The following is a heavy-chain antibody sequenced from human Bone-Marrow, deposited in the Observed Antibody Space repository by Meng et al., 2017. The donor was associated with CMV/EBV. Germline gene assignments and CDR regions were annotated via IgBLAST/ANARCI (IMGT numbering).Heavy chain of an antibody. J-gene: IGHJ6*02. D-gene: IGHD2-2*01. V-gene: IGHV1-69*10. Sequence: SVKVSCKASGGTFSSYAISWVRQAPGQGLEWMGGIIPILGIANYAQKFQGRVTMTTDTSTSTAYMELRSLRSDDTAVYYCARDLSVPAYYYYYYGMDVWGQGTTVTVSS. CDR3: ARDLSVPAYYYYYYGMDV. CDR2: IIPILGIA. CDR1: GGTFSSYA.